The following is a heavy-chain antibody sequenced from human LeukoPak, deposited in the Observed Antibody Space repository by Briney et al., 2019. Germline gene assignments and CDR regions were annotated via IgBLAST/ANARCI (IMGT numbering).Heavy chain of an antibody. CDR2: ISGSGGST. CDR3: AQNAVVPAAIHSNGWYGGLSSAEYFQH. CDR1: GFTFSSYA. V-gene: IGHV3-23*01. D-gene: IGHD2-2*01. Sequence: PGGSLRLSCAASGFTFSSYAMSWVRQAPGKGLEWVSAISGSGGSTYYADSVKGRFTISRDNSKNTLYLQMNSLRAEDTAVYYCAQNAVVPAAIHSNGWYGGLSSAEYFQHWGQGTLVTVSS. J-gene: IGHJ1*01.